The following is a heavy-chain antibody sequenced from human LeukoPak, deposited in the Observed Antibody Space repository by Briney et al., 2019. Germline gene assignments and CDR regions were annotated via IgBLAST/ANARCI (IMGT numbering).Heavy chain of an antibody. J-gene: IGHJ5*02. D-gene: IGHD6-13*01. CDR1: GESFSGYF. CDR2: INHSGST. Sequence: SETLSLTCAVYGESFSGYFWTWIRQPPGKWLEWIGEINHSGSTNYNPSLKSRVIISVDTSKNQFSLKLSSVTAADTAFYYCARDSEVIAAEGNWFDPWGQGTLVTVSS. CDR3: ARDSEVIAAEGNWFDP. V-gene: IGHV4-34*01.